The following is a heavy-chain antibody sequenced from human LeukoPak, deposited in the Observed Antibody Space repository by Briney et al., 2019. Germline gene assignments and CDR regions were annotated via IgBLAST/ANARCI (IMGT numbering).Heavy chain of an antibody. D-gene: IGHD3-22*01. CDR3: AIRKEGYDNSGYYFVDY. Sequence: GGSLRLSCAASGFTFSSYSMNWVRQAPGKGLEWVSSISSSSSYIYYADSVKGRFTISRDNAKNSLYLQMNSLRAEDTAVYYCAIRKEGYDNSGYYFVDYWGQGTLVTVSS. J-gene: IGHJ4*02. V-gene: IGHV3-21*01. CDR2: ISSSSSYI. CDR1: GFTFSSYS.